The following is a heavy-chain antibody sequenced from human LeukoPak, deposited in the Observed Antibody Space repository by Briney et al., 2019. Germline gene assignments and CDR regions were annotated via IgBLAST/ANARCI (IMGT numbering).Heavy chain of an antibody. CDR2: ISSSSSYI. Sequence: PGGSLRLSCAASGFTFSSYSMNWVRQAPGKGLEWVSSISSSSSYIYYADSVKGRFTISRDNAKNSLYLQMNSLRAEDTAVYYCARALEYDILTGYSPYGMDVWGQGTTVTVSS. V-gene: IGHV3-21*01. CDR1: GFTFSSYS. CDR3: ARALEYDILTGYSPYGMDV. J-gene: IGHJ6*02. D-gene: IGHD3-9*01.